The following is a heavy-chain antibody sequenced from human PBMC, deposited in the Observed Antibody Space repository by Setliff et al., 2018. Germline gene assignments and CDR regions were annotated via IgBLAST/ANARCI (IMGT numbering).Heavy chain of an antibody. Sequence: SETLSLTCTVSGGSINSYYWSWIRQAPGKGLEWIGRIYHGGDTYYNASLKSRLTISVDTSKNQFSLKLRSVTAADTAVYYCARTGTYRYFDYWGQGALVTVSS. CDR2: IYHGGDT. J-gene: IGHJ4*02. CDR1: GGSINSYY. V-gene: IGHV4-59*05. D-gene: IGHD1-1*01. CDR3: ARTGTYRYFDY.